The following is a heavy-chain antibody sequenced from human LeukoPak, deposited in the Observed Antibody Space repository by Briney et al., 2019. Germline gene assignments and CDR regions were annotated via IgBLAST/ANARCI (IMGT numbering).Heavy chain of an antibody. D-gene: IGHD2-2*01. CDR2: ISYDGSNK. CDR3: YYYYGMDV. CDR1: GFTFSSYG. Sequence: GGSLRLSCAASGFTFSSYGMHWVRQAPGKGLEWVAVISYDGSNKYYADSVKGRFTISRDNSVDTAVYYCAKDPYCSSTSCPPYYYYGMDVWGQGTTVTVSS. J-gene: IGHJ6*02. V-gene: IGHV3-30*03.